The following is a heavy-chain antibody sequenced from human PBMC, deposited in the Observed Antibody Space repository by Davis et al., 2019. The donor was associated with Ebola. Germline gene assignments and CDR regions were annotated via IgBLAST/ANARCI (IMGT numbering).Heavy chain of an antibody. CDR2: ISYDGSNK. D-gene: IGHD2-2*01. Sequence: GESLKISCAASGFTFSSYGMHWVRQAPGKGLEWVAVISYDGSNKYYADSVKGRFTISRDNSKNTLYLQMNSLRAEDTAVYYCARTSSPTNWGQGTLVTVSS. CDR1: GFTFSSYG. CDR3: ARTSSPTN. J-gene: IGHJ4*02. V-gene: IGHV3-30*03.